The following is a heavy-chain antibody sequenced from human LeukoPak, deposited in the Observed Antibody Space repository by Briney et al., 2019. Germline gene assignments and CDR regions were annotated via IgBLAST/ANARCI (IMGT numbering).Heavy chain of an antibody. CDR2: IFYSGST. J-gene: IGHJ4*02. Sequence: PSETLSLTCTVSGDSMGTSSYYWGWIRQPPGKGLEWIGSIFYSGSTYYNPSLKSRVTISVDTSKNQFSLKLSSVTAADTAVYYCARMDSSGPPGYWGQGTLVTVSS. V-gene: IGHV4-39*07. CDR3: ARMDSSGPPGY. D-gene: IGHD6-19*01. CDR1: GDSMGTSSYY.